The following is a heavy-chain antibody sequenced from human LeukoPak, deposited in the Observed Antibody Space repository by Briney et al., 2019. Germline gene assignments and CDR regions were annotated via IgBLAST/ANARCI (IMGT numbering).Heavy chain of an antibody. J-gene: IGHJ6*02. V-gene: IGHV4-59*01. Sequence: SETLSLTCTVPGGSFSSYYWSWIRQPPGKGLEWIGYIYYSGSTNYNPSLKSRVTISVDTSKNQFSLKLSSVTAADTAVYYCAGVVESGSYWSPAYYYYGMDVWGQGTTVTVSS. D-gene: IGHD1-26*01. CDR3: AGVVESGSYWSPAYYYYGMDV. CDR1: GGSFSSYY. CDR2: IYYSGST.